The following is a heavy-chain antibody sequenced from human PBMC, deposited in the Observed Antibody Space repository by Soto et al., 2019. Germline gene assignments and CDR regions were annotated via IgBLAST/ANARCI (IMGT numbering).Heavy chain of an antibody. Sequence: GGSLRLSCAASGFTFYSHAMIWVRQAPGKGLEWVSAIDSDVGDTYYADFVKGRFTMSRDNSKNTLYLQMRSLTAEDTALYFCAKGRLAVGSDWFDSWGPGTLVTVSS. CDR2: IDSDVGDT. CDR1: GFTFYSHA. V-gene: IGHV3-23*05. J-gene: IGHJ5*01. D-gene: IGHD1-26*01. CDR3: AKGRLAVGSDWFDS.